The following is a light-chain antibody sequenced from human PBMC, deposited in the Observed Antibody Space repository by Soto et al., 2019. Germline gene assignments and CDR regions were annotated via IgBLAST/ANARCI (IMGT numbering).Light chain of an antibody. CDR3: QKYDNAPLT. CDR1: QDISTY. CDR2: AAY. J-gene: IGKJ4*01. V-gene: IGKV1-27*01. Sequence: DIQMTQAPSSLSASVGDRVTITCRARQDISTYLAWYQQNPGKVPKLLISAAYTLQSGVPPRFSGSGSGTDFTLTSSSLQPEDVATYYCQKYDNAPLTFGGGTKVEIK.